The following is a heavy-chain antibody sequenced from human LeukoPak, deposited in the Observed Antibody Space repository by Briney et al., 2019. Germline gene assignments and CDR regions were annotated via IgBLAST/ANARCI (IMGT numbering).Heavy chain of an antibody. D-gene: IGHD6-19*01. Sequence: GASVKVSCKASGYTFTGYYMHWVRQAPGQGLEWMGWINPNSGGTNYAQKFQGRVTMTRDTSLSTAHMELSRLRSDDTAVYYCARDRYSSYDYWGQGTLVTVSS. J-gene: IGHJ4*02. CDR3: ARDRYSSYDY. V-gene: IGHV1-2*02. CDR1: GYTFTGYY. CDR2: INPNSGGT.